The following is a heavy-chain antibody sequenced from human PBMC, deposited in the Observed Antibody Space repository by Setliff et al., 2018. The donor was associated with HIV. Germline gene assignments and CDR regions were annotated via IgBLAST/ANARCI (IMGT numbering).Heavy chain of an antibody. CDR1: GYTFTDYY. CDR2: INPNIGGT. V-gene: IGHV1-2*02. CDR3: ARGVLGYYDSSGYFDY. D-gene: IGHD3-22*01. J-gene: IGHJ4*02. Sequence: ASVKVSCKASGYTFTDYYIHWVRQAPGQGLEWMGWINPNIGGTNYAQKFQGRVTMTTDTSTSTASMQLSSLRSEDTAVYYCARGVLGYYDSSGYFDYWGQGTLVTVSS.